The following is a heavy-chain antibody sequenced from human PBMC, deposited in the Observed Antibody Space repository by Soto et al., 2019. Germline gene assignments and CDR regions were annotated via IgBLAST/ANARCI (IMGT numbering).Heavy chain of an antibody. V-gene: IGHV3-30*18. Sequence: QVQLVESGGGVVQPGRSLRLSCAASGFTFSSYGMHWVRQAPGKGLEWVAVISYNGNDKYHVDSVKGRFTISRDNSKNTLYRQMNSLRAEDTAVYYCAKDSGRGSADYYFDYWGQGTLVTVSS. D-gene: IGHD3-10*01. CDR1: GFTFSSYG. CDR2: ISYNGNDK. CDR3: AKDSGRGSADYYFDY. J-gene: IGHJ4*02.